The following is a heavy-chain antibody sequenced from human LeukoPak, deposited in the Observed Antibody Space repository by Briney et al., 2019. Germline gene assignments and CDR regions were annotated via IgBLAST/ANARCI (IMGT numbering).Heavy chain of an antibody. CDR3: ARSRYSGSSNWFDP. CDR1: GGSVSSGSYY. J-gene: IGHJ5*02. Sequence: SETLSLTCTVSGGSVSSGSYYWSWIRQPPGKGLEWIGYIYHSGSTYYNPSLKSRVTISVDRSKNQFSLKLSSVTAADTAVYYCARSRYSGSSNWFDPWGQGTLVTVSS. V-gene: IGHV4-30-2*01. CDR2: IYHSGST. D-gene: IGHD1-26*01.